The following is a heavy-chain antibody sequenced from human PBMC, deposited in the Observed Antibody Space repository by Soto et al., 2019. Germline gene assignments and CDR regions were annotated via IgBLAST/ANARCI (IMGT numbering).Heavy chain of an antibody. CDR2: ISGSGGST. V-gene: IGHV3-23*01. D-gene: IGHD3-16*02. J-gene: IGHJ4*02. Sequence: EVQLLESGGGLVQPGGSLRLSCAASGFTFSSYAMSWVRQAPGKGLEWVSAISGSGGSTYYADSVKGRFTISSDNSKNTLYLQMNSLGAEDTAVYYCAKDRWDYVWGSYRSVPFDYWGQGTLVTVSS. CDR3: AKDRWDYVWGSYRSVPFDY. CDR1: GFTFSSYA.